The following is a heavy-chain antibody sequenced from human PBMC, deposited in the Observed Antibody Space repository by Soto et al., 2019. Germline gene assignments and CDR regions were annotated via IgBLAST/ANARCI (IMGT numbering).Heavy chain of an antibody. CDR3: ARAITVTTLRGAFDI. D-gene: IGHD4-17*01. V-gene: IGHV3-30-3*01. J-gene: IGHJ3*02. CDR1: GFTFSSFW. CDR2: ISYDGSNK. Sequence: VQLVESGGDLVQSGGSLRLSCAASGFTFSSFWMHWVRQAPGEGLEWVAVISYDGSNKYYADSVKGRFTISRDNSKNTLYLQMNSLRAEDTAVYYCARAITVTTLRGAFDIWGQGTMVTVSS.